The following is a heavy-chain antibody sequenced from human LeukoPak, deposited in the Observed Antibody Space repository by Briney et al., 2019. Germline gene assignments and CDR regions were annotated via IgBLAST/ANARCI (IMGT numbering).Heavy chain of an antibody. CDR1: GYTFTSYG. D-gene: IGHD2-2*01. CDR3: ARAVRYCSSTSCYPSRWFDP. CDR2: ISAYNGNT. V-gene: IGHV1-18*01. J-gene: IGHJ5*02. Sequence: ASVKVSCKASGYTFTSYGISWVRQDPGQGLEWMGWISAYNGNTNYAQKLQGRVTMTTDTSTSTAYMELRSLRSDDTAVYYCARAVRYCSSTSCYPSRWFDPWGQGTLVTVSS.